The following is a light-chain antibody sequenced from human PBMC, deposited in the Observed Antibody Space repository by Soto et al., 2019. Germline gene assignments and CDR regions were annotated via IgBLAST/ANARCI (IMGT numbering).Light chain of an antibody. J-gene: IGKJ5*01. CDR2: AAS. Sequence: DIQRTQSPSTLSASVGYRVPITCRASQGVSNYLAWYQQRPGKAHKLLIYAASTLQTGVPSRFSGSGSGTEFTLTISRLQPEDLATYHCQQLTSYPRSTVGQGKRLEIK. CDR3: QQLTSYPRST. V-gene: IGKV1-9*01. CDR1: QGVSNY.